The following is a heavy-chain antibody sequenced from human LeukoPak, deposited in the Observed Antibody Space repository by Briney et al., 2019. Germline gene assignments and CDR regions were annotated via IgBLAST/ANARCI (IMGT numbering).Heavy chain of an antibody. Sequence: SETLSLTCTVSGGSISSYYWSWIRQPPGKGLEWIGYIYYSGSTYYNPSLKSRVTISVDTSKNQFSLKLSSVTAADTAVYYCAREVDAVDYWGQGTLVTVSS. CDR1: GGSISSYY. J-gene: IGHJ4*02. V-gene: IGHV4-59*12. D-gene: IGHD2-15*01. CDR2: IYYSGST. CDR3: AREVDAVDY.